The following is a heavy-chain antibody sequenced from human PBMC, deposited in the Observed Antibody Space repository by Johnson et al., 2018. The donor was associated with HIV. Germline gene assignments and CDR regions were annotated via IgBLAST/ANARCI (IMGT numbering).Heavy chain of an antibody. J-gene: IGHJ3*02. CDR3: AKQYSSSWYGNAFDI. D-gene: IGHD6-13*01. V-gene: IGHV3-30*19. CDR2: ISYDGSNK. CDR1: GFTFSNYG. Sequence: QVQLVESGGGVVQPGRSLRLSCAASGFTFSNYGMHWVRQAPGKGLEWVALISYDGSNKYYADSVKGRFTISRDNAKNSLYLQMNSLRAEDTALYYCAKQYSSSWYGNAFDIWGQGTMVTVSS.